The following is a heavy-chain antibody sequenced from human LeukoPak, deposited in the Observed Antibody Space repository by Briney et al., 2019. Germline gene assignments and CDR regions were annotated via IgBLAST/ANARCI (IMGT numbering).Heavy chain of an antibody. D-gene: IGHD3-3*01. CDR1: GFTFGNVW. Sequence: GGSLRLSCASSGFTFGNVWMNWVRQAPGKGLEWVGRVKSMTDGGTTDYAAPVKGRFTISRDDSKNTLYLQMSSLKTEDTAMYYCTTDQRITVFGVVVNDHGAFDIWGQGTVVTVSS. J-gene: IGHJ3*02. CDR3: TTDQRITVFGVVVNDHGAFDI. CDR2: VKSMTDGGTT. V-gene: IGHV3-15*01.